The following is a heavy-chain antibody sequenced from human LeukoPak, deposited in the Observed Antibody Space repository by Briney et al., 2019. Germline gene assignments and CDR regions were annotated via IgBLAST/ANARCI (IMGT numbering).Heavy chain of an antibody. CDR1: GYTFTSYG. Sequence: GASVKVSCKASGYTFTSYGISWVRQAPGQGLEWMGWISAYNGNTNYAQKLQGRVTMTTDTSTSTAYMELRSLRSDDTAVYYCARDGGSYDFWSGYYNDYYYYYMDVWGKGTTVTVSS. CDR2: ISAYNGNT. D-gene: IGHD3-3*01. J-gene: IGHJ6*03. CDR3: ARDGGSYDFWSGYYNDYYYYYMDV. V-gene: IGHV1-18*01.